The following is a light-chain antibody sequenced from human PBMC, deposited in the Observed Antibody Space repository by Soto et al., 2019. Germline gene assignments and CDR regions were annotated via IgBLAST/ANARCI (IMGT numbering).Light chain of an antibody. CDR3: SSYTRSSTRV. CDR1: SSDVGGYNY. J-gene: IGLJ1*01. V-gene: IGLV2-14*01. Sequence: QSALTQPASLSGSPGQSITISCTGPSSDVGGYNYVSWYQQHPGKAPKLMIYDVSNRPSGVSNRFSGSKSGNTASLTISGLQAEDEADYYCSSYTRSSTRVFGTGTKVTVL. CDR2: DVS.